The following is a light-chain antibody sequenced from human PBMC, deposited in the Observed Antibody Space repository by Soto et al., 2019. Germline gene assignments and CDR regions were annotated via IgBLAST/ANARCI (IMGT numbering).Light chain of an antibody. Sequence: EVVMTQSPVTLSVSPGERATLPCWAIQYVATNLAWYQQKLGQAPRLLIFGEPTMPTGVPGRFSGSGSGTEFTLTISRLQPDDFAVYFCQHYYNWPPYTFGQGTKLEI. J-gene: IGKJ2*01. CDR3: QHYYNWPPYT. CDR1: QYVATN. CDR2: GEP. V-gene: IGKV3-15*01.